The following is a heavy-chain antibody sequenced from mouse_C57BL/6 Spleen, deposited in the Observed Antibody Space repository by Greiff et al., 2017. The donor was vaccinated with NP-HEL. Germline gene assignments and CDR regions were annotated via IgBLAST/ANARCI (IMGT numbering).Heavy chain of an antibody. CDR2: IYPRSGNT. D-gene: IGHD1-1*01. V-gene: IGHV1-81*01. J-gene: IGHJ4*01. CDR1: GYTFTSYG. CDR3: ARMEATVVEDAMDY. Sequence: QVQLQQSGAELARPGASVKLSCKASGYTFTSYGISWVKQRTGQGLEWIGEIYPRSGNTYYNEKFKGKATLTADKSSSTAYMELRSLTSEDSAVYFCARMEATVVEDAMDYWGQGTSVTVSS.